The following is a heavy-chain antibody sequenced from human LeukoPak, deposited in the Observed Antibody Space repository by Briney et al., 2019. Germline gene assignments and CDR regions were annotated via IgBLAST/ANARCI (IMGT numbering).Heavy chain of an antibody. J-gene: IGHJ4*02. Sequence: GGSLRLSCAASGFTVSSNYMSWVRQAPGKGLEWVASIKQDGSEKYYVDSVKGRFTFSRDNAKNSLYLQMDGLRAEDTAVYYCARDKSAGADTGSSFYYWGQGALVTVSS. D-gene: IGHD3-10*01. CDR1: GFTVSSNY. V-gene: IGHV3-7*03. CDR3: ARDKSAGADTGSSFYY. CDR2: IKQDGSEK.